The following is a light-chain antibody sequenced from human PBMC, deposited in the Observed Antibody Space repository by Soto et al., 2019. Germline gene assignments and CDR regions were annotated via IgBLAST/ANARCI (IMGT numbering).Light chain of an antibody. Sequence: EIVMTQSPATLSVSPGERATLSCRASQSVSSKLAWYQQKPGQAPRLLIYGASTRATGIPARFSGSGSGTEFTLTISSLQSEDFAVYYCQQYDNWPTWTFGQGTKVEMK. J-gene: IGKJ1*01. CDR1: QSVSSK. CDR2: GAS. CDR3: QQYDNWPTWT. V-gene: IGKV3-15*01.